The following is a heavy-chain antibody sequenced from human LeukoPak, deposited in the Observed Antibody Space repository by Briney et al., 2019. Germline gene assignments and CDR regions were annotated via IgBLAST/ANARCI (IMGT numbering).Heavy chain of an antibody. CDR2: IEHAGSQR. V-gene: IGHV3-30*02. D-gene: IGHD3-16*01. CDR3: AKDGGGGTYSFDY. J-gene: IGHJ4*02. CDR1: GFTFSANN. Sequence: PGGSLRLPCAVSGFTFSANNMHWVRQAPGKGLEWVTFIEHAGSQRFYADSVKGRFTISRDNSKNALYLHINSLRPEDTAVYYCAKDGGGGTYSFDYWGQGSLVTVSS.